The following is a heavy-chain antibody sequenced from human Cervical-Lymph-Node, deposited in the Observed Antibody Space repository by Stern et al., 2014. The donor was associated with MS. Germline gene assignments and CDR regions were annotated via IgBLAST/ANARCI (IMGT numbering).Heavy chain of an antibody. CDR1: GDAFASYP. D-gene: IGHD4-17*01. Sequence: QVQLVQSGSEVRKPGASVKVSCKASGDAFASYPIHWLRQAPGQHPVWMGIVNPTDGRTTYAQTFQGRVTMTRDTSTRTVYMELSSLRVEDTAMYFCANPLPYANWGQGTRVTVSS. J-gene: IGHJ1*01. CDR2: VNPTDGRT. CDR3: ANPLPYAN. V-gene: IGHV1-46*03.